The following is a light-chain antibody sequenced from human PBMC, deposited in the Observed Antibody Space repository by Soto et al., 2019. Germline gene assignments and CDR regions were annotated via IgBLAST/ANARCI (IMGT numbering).Light chain of an antibody. Sequence: QSALTQPASVSGSPGQSITISCTGTSSDVGTYDLVSWYQHHPGAAPKLMIYEATRRPSGISNRFSGSKSGNTASLTISGLQAEDEADYYCTSYTSSITYVFGTGTKLTVL. V-gene: IGLV2-14*02. CDR1: SSDVGTYDL. J-gene: IGLJ1*01. CDR3: TSYTSSITYV. CDR2: EAT.